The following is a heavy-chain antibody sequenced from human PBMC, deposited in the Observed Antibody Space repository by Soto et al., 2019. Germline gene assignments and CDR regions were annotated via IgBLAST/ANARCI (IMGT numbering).Heavy chain of an antibody. CDR1: GYTFTSYG. J-gene: IGHJ6*02. CDR3: AREDCSSTSCYPAYYYYYGMDV. Sequence: QVQLVQSGAEVKKPGASVKVSCKASGYTFTSYGIGWVRQAPGQGLEWMGWISAYNGNTNYAQKLQGRVTMTTDTSTSTAYMELRSLRSDDTAVYYCAREDCSSTSCYPAYYYYYGMDVWGQGTTVTVSS. CDR2: ISAYNGNT. V-gene: IGHV1-18*01. D-gene: IGHD2-2*01.